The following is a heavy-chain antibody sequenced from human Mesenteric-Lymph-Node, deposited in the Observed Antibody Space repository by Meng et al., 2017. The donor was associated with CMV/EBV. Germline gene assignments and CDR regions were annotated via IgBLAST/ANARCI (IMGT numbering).Heavy chain of an antibody. V-gene: IGHV1-69*02. CDR1: GGTFGSYT. J-gene: IGHJ5*02. D-gene: IGHD6-13*01. CDR3: AGGIAAAGSRWFDP. Sequence: QVQLVQSGAEVKKPGSSAKVSCKASGGTFGSYTISWVRQAPGQGLEWMGRIIPILGIANYAQKFQGRVTITADKSTSTAYMELSSLRSEDTAVYYCAGGIAAAGSRWFDPWGQGTLVTVSS. CDR2: IIPILGIA.